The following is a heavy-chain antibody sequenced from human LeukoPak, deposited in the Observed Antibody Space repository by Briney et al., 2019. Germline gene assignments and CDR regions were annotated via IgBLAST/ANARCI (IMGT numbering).Heavy chain of an antibody. CDR1: GFTFSSYG. V-gene: IGHV3-33*01. CDR2: IWYDGSNK. CDR3: ARDSAGDYVRAFDI. D-gene: IGHD4-17*01. J-gene: IGHJ3*02. Sequence: PGRSLRLSCAASGFTFSSYGMHWVRQAPGKGLEWVAVIWYDGSNKYYADSVKGRFTISRDNSKNTLYLQMNSLRAEDTAVYYCARDSAGDYVRAFDIWGQGTMVTVSS.